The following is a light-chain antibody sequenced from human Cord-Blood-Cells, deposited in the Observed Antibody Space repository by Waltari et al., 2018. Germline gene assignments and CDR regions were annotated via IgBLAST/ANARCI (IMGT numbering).Light chain of an antibody. CDR3: CSYAGSSTVV. Sequence: QSALTQPASVSGSPGQSFTISCTGTSSDVGSYNLFPWYQQHPGKAPKLMIYEVSKRPSGVSNRFSGSKSGNTASLTISGLQAEDEADYYCCSYAGSSTVVFGGGTKLTVL. V-gene: IGLV2-23*02. J-gene: IGLJ2*01. CDR1: SSDVGSYNL. CDR2: EVS.